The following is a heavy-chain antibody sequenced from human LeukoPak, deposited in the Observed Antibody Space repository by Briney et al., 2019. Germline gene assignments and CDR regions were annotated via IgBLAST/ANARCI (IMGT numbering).Heavy chain of an antibody. CDR3: ARGQYDFWSGYSERGYNWFDP. V-gene: IGHV4-59*10. J-gene: IGHJ5*02. Sequence: PSETLSLTCAVYGGSFSGYYWSWIRQPAGKGLEWTGRIYTSGSTNYNPSLKSRVTMSVDTSKSQFSLKLSSVTAADTAVYYCARGQYDFWSGYSERGYNWFDPWGQGTLVTVSS. D-gene: IGHD3-3*01. CDR1: GGSFSGYY. CDR2: IYTSGST.